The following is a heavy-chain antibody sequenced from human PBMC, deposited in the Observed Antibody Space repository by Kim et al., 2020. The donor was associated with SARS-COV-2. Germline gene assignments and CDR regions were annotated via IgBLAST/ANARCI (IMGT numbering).Heavy chain of an antibody. V-gene: IGHV2-70*11. J-gene: IGHJ4*02. CDR1: GFSLSTSGMC. CDR2: IDWDDDK. CDR3: ARINYYGSGSLYFDY. D-gene: IGHD3-10*01. Sequence: SGPTLVNPTQTLTLTCTFSGFSLSTSGMCVSWIRQPPGKALEWLARIDWDDDKYYSTSLKTRLTISKDTSKNQVVLTMTNMDPVDTATYYCARINYYGSGSLYFDYWGQGTLVTVSS.